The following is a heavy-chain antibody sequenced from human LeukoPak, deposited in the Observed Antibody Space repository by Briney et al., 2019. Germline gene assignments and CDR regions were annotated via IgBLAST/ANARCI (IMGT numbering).Heavy chain of an antibody. Sequence: SETLSLTCTVSGGSISSSSYYWGWIRQPPGKGLEWIGSIYYSGSTYYNPSLKSRVTISVDTSKNQFSLKLSSVTAADTAVYYCARDPGEYYYYYGMDVWGQGTTVTVS. CDR2: IYYSGST. CDR1: GGSISSSSYY. V-gene: IGHV4-39*07. CDR3: ARDPGEYYYYYGMDV. D-gene: IGHD3-10*01. J-gene: IGHJ6*02.